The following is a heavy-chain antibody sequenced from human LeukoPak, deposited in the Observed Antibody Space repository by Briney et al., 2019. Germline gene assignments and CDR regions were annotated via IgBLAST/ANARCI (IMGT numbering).Heavy chain of an antibody. CDR3: ARGISNRYCSSTSCYTEGAYFDY. CDR2: IYPGDSDT. V-gene: IGHV5-51*01. J-gene: IGHJ4*02. D-gene: IGHD2-2*02. CDR1: GYNFTSYW. Sequence: GEALKISCKGSGYNFTSYWIGWVRQMPGKGLEWMGIIYPGDSDTRYSPSFQGQVTISADKSISTAYLQWSGLKASGTAMYYCARGISNRYCSSTSCYTEGAYFDYWGQGTLVTVSS.